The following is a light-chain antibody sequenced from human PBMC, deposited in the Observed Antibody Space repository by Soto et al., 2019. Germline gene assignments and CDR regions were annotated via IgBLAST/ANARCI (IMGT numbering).Light chain of an antibody. CDR1: SSDVGSYNL. Sequence: QSVLTQPASVSGSPGQSITISCIGTSSDVGSYNLVSWYQQHPGKAPKVLIYEVSERPSGVSNRFSGSKSGNTASLTISGLQAEDEADYYCSSYTSSSTVVFGGGTKVTVL. CDR3: SSYTSSSTVV. J-gene: IGLJ2*01. V-gene: IGLV2-14*02. CDR2: EVS.